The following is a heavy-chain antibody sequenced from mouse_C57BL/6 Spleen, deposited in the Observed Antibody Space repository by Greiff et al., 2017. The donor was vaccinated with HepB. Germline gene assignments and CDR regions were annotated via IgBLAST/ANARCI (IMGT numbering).Heavy chain of an antibody. CDR2: ISNGGGST. V-gene: IGHV5-12*01. CDR1: GFTFSDYY. J-gene: IGHJ3*01. D-gene: IGHD2-4*01. CDR3: ARRGGDYDAWFAY. Sequence: EVKLVESGGGLVQPGGSLKLSCAASGFTFSDYYMYWVRQTPEKRLEWVAYISNGGGSTYYPDTVKGRFTISRDNAKNTLYLQMSRLKSEDTAMYYWARRGGDYDAWFAYWGQGTLVTVSA.